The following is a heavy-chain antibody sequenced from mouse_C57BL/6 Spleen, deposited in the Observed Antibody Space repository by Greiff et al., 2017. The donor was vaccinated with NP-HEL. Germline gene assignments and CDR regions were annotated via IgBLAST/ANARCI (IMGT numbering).Heavy chain of an antibody. D-gene: IGHD3-3*01. CDR3: ARSEGLTGYCDV. CDR1: GYSFTGYY. CDR2: INPSTGGT. V-gene: IGHV1-42*01. J-gene: IGHJ1*03. Sequence: EVQLQQSGPELVKPGASVKISCKASGYSFTGYYMNWVKQSPEKSLEWIGEINPSTGGTTYNQKFKAKATLTVDKSSSTAYMQLKSLTSEDSAVYYCARSEGLTGYCDVWGTGTTVTVSS.